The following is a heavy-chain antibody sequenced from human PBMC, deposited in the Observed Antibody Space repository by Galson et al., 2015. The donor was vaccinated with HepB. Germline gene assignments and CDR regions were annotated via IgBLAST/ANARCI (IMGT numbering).Heavy chain of an antibody. CDR1: SYSITSDS. CDR2: IYYSGST. V-gene: IGHV4-28*03. D-gene: IGHD3-10*01. CDR3: ARGGDVTMVRGVID. Sequence: SETLSLTCTVSSYSITSDSWGWIRQPPGKGPEYIGHIYYSGSTYYNPSLKSRLTMSLDTSKNQFSLQLNSVTPEDTAVYYCARGGDVTMVRGVIDWGQGTLVTVSS. J-gene: IGHJ4*02.